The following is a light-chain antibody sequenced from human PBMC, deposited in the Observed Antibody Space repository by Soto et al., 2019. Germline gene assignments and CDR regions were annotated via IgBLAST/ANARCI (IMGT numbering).Light chain of an antibody. Sequence: DIQMTQSPSTLSGSLVDRVTSTCRASQTISSWLAWYQQKPGKAPKLLIYKASTLKSGVPSRFSGSGSGTEFTLTISSLQPDDFATYYCQHYNSYSEAFGQGTKVDIK. CDR2: KAS. CDR3: QHYNSYSEA. CDR1: QTISSW. V-gene: IGKV1-5*03. J-gene: IGKJ1*01.